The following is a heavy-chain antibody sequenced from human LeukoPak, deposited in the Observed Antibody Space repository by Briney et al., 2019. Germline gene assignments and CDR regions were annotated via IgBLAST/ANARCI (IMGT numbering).Heavy chain of an antibody. Sequence: PGRSLRLSCAASGFTFDDYAMHWVRQAPGKGLEWVSGISWDSGSIGYADSVKGRFTISRDNAKNSLYLQMNSLRAEDTAVYYCAKTRVYYYDSSGYHGGSAYWGQGTLVTVSS. D-gene: IGHD3-22*01. CDR3: AKTRVYYYDSSGYHGGSAY. V-gene: IGHV3-9*01. CDR1: GFTFDDYA. CDR2: ISWDSGSI. J-gene: IGHJ4*02.